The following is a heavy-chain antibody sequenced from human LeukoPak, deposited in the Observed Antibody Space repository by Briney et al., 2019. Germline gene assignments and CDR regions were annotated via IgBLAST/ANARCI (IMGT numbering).Heavy chain of an antibody. CDR3: AKDPLIQLLPPYYFDY. Sequence: GGSLRLSCAASGFTFSSYAMSWVRQAPGKGLEWVSAISGSGGSTYYADSVKGRFTISRDNSKNTLYLQMNSLRAEDTAVYYCAKDPLIQLLPPYYFDYWGQGTLVTVSS. J-gene: IGHJ4*02. CDR1: GFTFSSYA. V-gene: IGHV3-23*01. CDR2: ISGSGGST. D-gene: IGHD5-18*01.